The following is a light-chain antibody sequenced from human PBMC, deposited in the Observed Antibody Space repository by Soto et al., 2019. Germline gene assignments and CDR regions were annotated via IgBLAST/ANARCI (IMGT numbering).Light chain of an antibody. J-gene: IGKJ5*01. Sequence: EIVLTQSPATLSLSPGERATLSCRASQSIGSNLAWYQQKPGQAPRLLIYGASTRATGIPARFSGSGSGTDFTLTISMLEPEDFAIYYCQQRHSWVTFGQGTRLEIK. V-gene: IGKV3-11*01. CDR3: QQRHSWVT. CDR2: GAS. CDR1: QSIGSN.